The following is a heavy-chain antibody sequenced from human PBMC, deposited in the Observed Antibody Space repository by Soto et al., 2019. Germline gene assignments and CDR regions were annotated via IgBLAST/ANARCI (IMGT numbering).Heavy chain of an antibody. CDR3: ARIVKKVTNLILYYYYGMDV. J-gene: IGHJ6*02. CDR2: IYYSGST. CDR1: GGSVSSGSYY. V-gene: IGHV4-61*01. Sequence: SETLSLTCTVSGGSVSSGSYYWSWIRQPPGKGLEWIGYIYYSGSTNYNPSLKSRVTISVDTSKNQFSLKLSSVTAADTAVYYCARIVKKVTNLILYYYYGMDVWGQGTTVTVYS. D-gene: IGHD4-17*01.